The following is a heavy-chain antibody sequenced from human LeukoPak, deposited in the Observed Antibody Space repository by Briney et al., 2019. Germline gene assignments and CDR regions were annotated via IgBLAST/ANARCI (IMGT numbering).Heavy chain of an antibody. CDR2: IYPGDYDT. J-gene: IGHJ3*01. CDR3: AGHSFDTVDAFDV. D-gene: IGHD2-2*02. Sequence: GESLKISCEASGFNFNNYWVGGVRQMPGKGLEWMGIIYPGDYDTRYSPSFQGHVTISVDKSISTAYLQWRSLRASDTAMYFCAGHSFDTVDAFDVWAQGTIVTVSA. V-gene: IGHV5-51*01. CDR1: GFNFNNYW.